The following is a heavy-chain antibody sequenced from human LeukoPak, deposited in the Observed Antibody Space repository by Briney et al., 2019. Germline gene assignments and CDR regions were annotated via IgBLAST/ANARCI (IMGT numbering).Heavy chain of an antibody. CDR1: GGTFSSYA. V-gene: IGHV1-69*13. J-gene: IGHJ4*02. CDR2: IIPIFGTA. CDR3: ARDNDSRDPPHF. Sequence: SVKVSCKASGGTFSSYAISWVRQAPGQGLEWMGGIIPIFGTANYAQKFQGRVTITADESTSTAYMELSSLGSEDTAVYYCARDNDSRDPPHFWGQGTLVTVSS. D-gene: IGHD3-16*01.